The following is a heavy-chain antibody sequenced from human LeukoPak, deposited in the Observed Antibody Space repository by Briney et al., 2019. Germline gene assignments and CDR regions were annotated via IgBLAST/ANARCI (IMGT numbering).Heavy chain of an antibody. CDR3: ARGPGIVAAATLDY. J-gene: IGHJ4*02. CDR1: GGSFSGYY. V-gene: IGHV4-34*01. D-gene: IGHD1-26*01. CDR2: INHSGST. Sequence: SETLSLTCAVYGGSFSGYYWSWTRQPPGKGLEWIGEINHSGSTNYNPSLKSRVTISVDTSKNQFSLTLSSVTAADTAVYYCARGPGIVAAATLDYWGQGTLVTVSS.